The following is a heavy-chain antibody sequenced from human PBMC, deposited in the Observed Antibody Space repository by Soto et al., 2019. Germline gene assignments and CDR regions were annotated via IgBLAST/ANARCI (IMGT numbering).Heavy chain of an antibody. CDR1: GFFFSAYC. Sequence: PGGSLRLSCAASGFFFSAYCMSWVRQAPGKGLEWVASIKQDGSETYYLDSVKGRFTFSRDNAKNSLDLQMSRLRAEDTAVYYCARGSEGFHPLSNNWFDPWGQGTPVTVSS. J-gene: IGHJ5*02. CDR3: ARGSEGFHPLSNNWFDP. CDR2: IKQDGSET. V-gene: IGHV3-7*01. D-gene: IGHD3-10*01.